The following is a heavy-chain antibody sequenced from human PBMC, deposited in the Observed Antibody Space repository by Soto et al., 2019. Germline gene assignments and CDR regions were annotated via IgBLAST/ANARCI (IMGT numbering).Heavy chain of an antibody. CDR1: GYSFTSYW. J-gene: IGHJ6*02. Sequence: PGESLKISCKGSGYSFTSYWIGWVRQMPGKGLEWMGIIYPGDSDTRYSPSFQGQVTISADKSISTAYLQWSSLKASDTAMYYCARQAAVDTVHYYYYGMDVWGQGTTVTVSS. CDR3: ARQAAVDTVHYYYYGMDV. D-gene: IGHD6-13*01. CDR2: IYPGDSDT. V-gene: IGHV5-51*01.